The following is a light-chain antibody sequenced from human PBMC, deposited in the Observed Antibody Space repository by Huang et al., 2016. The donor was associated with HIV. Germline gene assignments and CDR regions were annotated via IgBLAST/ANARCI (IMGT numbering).Light chain of an antibody. CDR2: TAS. V-gene: IGKV1-39*01. CDR1: QNISSY. CDR3: QQSYSIFRT. J-gene: IGKJ1*01. Sequence: DIQMTQSPSSLSASVGDRVTITCRASQNISSYLKWYQQKPGKAPKLLIYTASSLQSGVPSRFSGSGSGTDFTLAISSLQPEDFATYYCQQSYSIFRTFGQGTKVEIK.